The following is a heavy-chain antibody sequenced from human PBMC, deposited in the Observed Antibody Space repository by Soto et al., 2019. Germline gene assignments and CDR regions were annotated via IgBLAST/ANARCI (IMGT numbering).Heavy chain of an antibody. CDR1: GDTFSSYI. Sequence: QVQLVQSGAEVKKPGSSVRVSCRSSGDTFSSYIVNWLRLAPGRGLEWLGRVIPVLTTTDYAQNFRGRVTSSAARSTNTVYLDLSSLRSHDTAVYYCARRRYCGYDCYHKHYYGMDVWGQGSLVTVAS. V-gene: IGHV1-69*08. CDR3: ARRRYCGYDCYHKHYYGMDV. CDR2: VIPVLTTT. D-gene: IGHD2-21*02. J-gene: IGHJ6*02.